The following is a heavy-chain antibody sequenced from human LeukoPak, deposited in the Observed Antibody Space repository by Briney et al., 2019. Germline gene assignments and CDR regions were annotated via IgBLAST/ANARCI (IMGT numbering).Heavy chain of an antibody. Sequence: GTSLRLSCAVSGFSISESGMHWVRQAPGKGLEWVAVISYHGTATYYGDPVKGRFTVSRDTSKNTLYLQMDSLRPEDTAIYYCAKDWGSSGWYNYFDPWGQGTLVTVSS. CDR2: ISYHGTAT. D-gene: IGHD6-19*01. J-gene: IGHJ5*02. CDR1: GFSISESG. V-gene: IGHV3-30*18. CDR3: AKDWGSSGWYNYFDP.